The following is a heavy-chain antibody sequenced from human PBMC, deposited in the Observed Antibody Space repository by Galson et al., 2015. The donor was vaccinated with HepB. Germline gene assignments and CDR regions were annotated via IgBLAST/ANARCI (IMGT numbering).Heavy chain of an antibody. Sequence: SVKVSCKASGGTFSSYAISWMRQAPGQGLEWMGGIIPIFGTANYAQKFQGRVTITADESTSTAYMELSSLRSEDTAAYYCARPEGGYSYGGAAFDIWGQGTMVTVSS. J-gene: IGHJ3*02. CDR3: ARPEGGYSYGGAAFDI. CDR1: GGTFSSYA. V-gene: IGHV1-69*13. CDR2: IIPIFGTA. D-gene: IGHD5-18*01.